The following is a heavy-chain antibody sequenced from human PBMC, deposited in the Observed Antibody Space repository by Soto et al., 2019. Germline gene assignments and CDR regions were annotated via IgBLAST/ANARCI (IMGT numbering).Heavy chain of an antibody. CDR2: VYSGGST. CDR1: GFTVTTNY. CDR3: ARDFSGKNDAFDI. Sequence: EVQLVESGGGLVQPGGSLRLSCAASGFTVTTNYMRWVRQPPGKGLEWVSVVYSGGSTYYADSVKGRFTVYRDNSKNTLYLQMNSLRAEDTAVYYCARDFSGKNDAFDIWGQGTVVTVSS. D-gene: IGHD3-10*01. J-gene: IGHJ3*02. V-gene: IGHV3-66*01.